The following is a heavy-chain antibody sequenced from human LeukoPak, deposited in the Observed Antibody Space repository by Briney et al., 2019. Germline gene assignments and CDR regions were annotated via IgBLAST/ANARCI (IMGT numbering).Heavy chain of an antibody. D-gene: IGHD2-2*01. CDR2: IYRSGST. Sequence: SETLSLTCTVSGYSISSGYYWVWMRQPPGKGLEWIGSIYRSGSTNYNPSLKSRVTISVDTSKNQFSLKVNSVTAADTAVYYCARGDCSSTICYSPMDVWGKGTTVTVSS. V-gene: IGHV4-38-2*02. J-gene: IGHJ6*03. CDR3: ARGDCSSTICYSPMDV. CDR1: GYSISSGYY.